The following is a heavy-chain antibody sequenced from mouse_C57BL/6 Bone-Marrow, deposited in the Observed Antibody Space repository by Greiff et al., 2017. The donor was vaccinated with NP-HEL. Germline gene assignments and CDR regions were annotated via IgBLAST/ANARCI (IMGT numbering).Heavy chain of an antibody. V-gene: IGHV1-81*01. CDR1: GYTFTSYG. Sequence: QVQLQQSGAELARPGASVKLSCKASGYTFTSYGISWVKQRTGQGLEWIGEIYPRSGNTYYSEKFKGKATLTADKSSSTAYMELRSLTSEDSAVYFCARRGVTTVEDLDYWGQGTTLTVSS. CDR3: ARRGVTTVEDLDY. J-gene: IGHJ2*01. D-gene: IGHD1-1*01. CDR2: IYPRSGNT.